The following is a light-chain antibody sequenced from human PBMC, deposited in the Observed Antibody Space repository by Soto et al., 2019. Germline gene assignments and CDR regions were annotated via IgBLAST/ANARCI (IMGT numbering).Light chain of an antibody. CDR1: SGSVSSSDY. J-gene: IGLJ3*02. CDR3: VLYMGNGIWV. V-gene: IGLV8-61*01. Sequence: QTVVTQEPSISVSPGGTVTLTCGLSSGSVSSSDYPSWYQQTPGQAPRTLIYSTETRSSGVPDRFSGSILGNKAALTITGAQADDESDYYCVLYMGNGIWVFGGGTKLTVL. CDR2: STE.